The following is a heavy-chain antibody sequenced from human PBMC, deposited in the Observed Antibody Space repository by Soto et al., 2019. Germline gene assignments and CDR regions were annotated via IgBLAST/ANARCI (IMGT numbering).Heavy chain of an antibody. Sequence: EVHLVESGGGLVQPGGSLRLSCAASGFTFSSYSMNWVRQVPGKGLEWVSYISSSGYTIYYADSVKGRFTISRDNAKNSLYLQMDSLRAEDPAVYYCGRDPPDIWGQGTMVTVSS. CDR1: GFTFSSYS. V-gene: IGHV3-48*01. CDR2: ISSSGYTI. CDR3: GRDPPDI. J-gene: IGHJ3*02.